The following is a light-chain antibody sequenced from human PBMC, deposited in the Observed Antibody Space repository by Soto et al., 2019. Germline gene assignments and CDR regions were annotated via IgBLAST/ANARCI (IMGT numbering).Light chain of an antibody. J-gene: IGKJ2*01. CDR2: AES. CDR1: QSISVH. Sequence: DIQMTQSPSSLSASVGDTVTITCRASQSISVHLNWYQQKPGKVPKLLIYAESNLHSGVPSRFSGSGSETDFALTISSLQPEDFATYYCQQSFITPYTFGQGTRLEIK. V-gene: IGKV1-39*01. CDR3: QQSFITPYT.